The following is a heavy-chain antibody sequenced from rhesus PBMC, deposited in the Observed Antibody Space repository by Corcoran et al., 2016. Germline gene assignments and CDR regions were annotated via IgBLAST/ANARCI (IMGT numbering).Heavy chain of an antibody. CDR1: GYTFTSYY. CDR2: ISPYNGNK. CDR3: TRGIAAATGTFDY. Sequence: QVQLVQSGAEIKQPGASVKLSCKASGYTFTSYYMHWVRQAPGQGLEWIELISPYNGNKGYEQNCQGRVTITTDPSTSTGYMELSSLRSEDTAVYYCTRGIAAATGTFDYWGQGVLVTVSS. D-gene: IGHD6-43*01. V-gene: IGHV1-1*01. J-gene: IGHJ4*01.